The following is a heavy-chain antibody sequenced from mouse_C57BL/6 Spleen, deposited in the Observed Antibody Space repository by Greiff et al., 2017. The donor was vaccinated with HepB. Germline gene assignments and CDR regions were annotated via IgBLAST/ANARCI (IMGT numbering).Heavy chain of an antibody. Sequence: VQLQQSGAELVRPGASVTLSCKASGYTFTDYEMHWVKQTPVHGLEWIGAIDPETGGTAYNQKFKGKAILTADKSSSTAYMELLSLTSEDSAVYYCTRRLLRFAWFAYWGQGTLVTVSA. D-gene: IGHD1-1*01. CDR1: GYTFTDYE. CDR3: TRRLLRFAWFAY. J-gene: IGHJ3*01. CDR2: IDPETGGT. V-gene: IGHV1-15*01.